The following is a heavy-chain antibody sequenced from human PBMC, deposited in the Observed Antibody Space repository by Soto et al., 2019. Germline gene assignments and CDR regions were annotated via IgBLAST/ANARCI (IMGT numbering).Heavy chain of an antibody. D-gene: IGHD3-22*01. CDR3: ARDRTDSGYYTNWLDP. V-gene: IGHV1-18*04. J-gene: IGHJ5*02. CDR1: CYTFTSYG. CDR2: ISAYNGNT. Sequence: ASVKGSCKASCYTFTSYGISWVRQSPVQGLEWMGWISAYNGNTNYAQKLQGRVTISADKSTLTSYMELHSLTSDDKALYCCARDRTDSGYYTNWLDPWGQGTQVTVSS.